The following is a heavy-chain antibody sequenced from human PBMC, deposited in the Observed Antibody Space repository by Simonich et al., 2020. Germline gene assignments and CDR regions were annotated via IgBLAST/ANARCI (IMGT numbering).Heavy chain of an antibody. CDR1: GFAFSTYW. V-gene: IGHV3-74*01. J-gene: IGHJ3*02. CDR2: INSEGSST. Sequence: EVQLVESGGGLVQPGGSLRLSCAAYGFAFSTYWLHWVRQAPGKGLVWVSRINSEGSSTSYADSVKGRFTIARDNAKNTLYLQMNSLRAEDTAVYYCARDYSNYDAFDIWGQGTMVTVSS. CDR3: ARDYSNYDAFDI. D-gene: IGHD4-4*01.